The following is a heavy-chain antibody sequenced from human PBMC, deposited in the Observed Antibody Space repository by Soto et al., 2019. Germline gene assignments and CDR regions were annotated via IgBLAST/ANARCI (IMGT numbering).Heavy chain of an antibody. J-gene: IGHJ6*02. CDR3: ARGGYDIFTGYYNRYYYYGMDV. V-gene: IGHV1-8*01. CDR1: GYTFTSYD. Sequence: QVQLVQSGAEVKKPGASVKVSCKASGYTFTSYDINWVRQATGQGLAWMGWMNPNSGNTGYAQKFQGRVTMTRNTSISTVYMELSSLRSEDTAVYYCARGGYDIFTGYYNRYYYYGMDVWGQGTTVIVSS. CDR2: MNPNSGNT. D-gene: IGHD3-9*01.